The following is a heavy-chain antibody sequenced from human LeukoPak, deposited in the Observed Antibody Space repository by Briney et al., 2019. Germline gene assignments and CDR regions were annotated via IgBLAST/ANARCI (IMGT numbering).Heavy chain of an antibody. CDR3: ARGPPWGSCPSGAFDI. D-gene: IGHD3-16*01. J-gene: IGHJ3*02. CDR2: ISAYNGNT. Sequence: GASVKVSCKASGYTFTSYGISWVRQAPGQGLEWMGWISAYNGNTNYAQKLQGRVTMTTDTSTSTAYMELRSLRSDDTAVYYCARGPPWGSCPSGAFDIWGQGTMVTVSS. CDR1: GYTFTSYG. V-gene: IGHV1-18*01.